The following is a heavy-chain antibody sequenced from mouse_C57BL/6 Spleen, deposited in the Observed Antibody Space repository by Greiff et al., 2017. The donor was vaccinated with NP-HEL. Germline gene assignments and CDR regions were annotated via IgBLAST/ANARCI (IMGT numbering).Heavy chain of an antibody. Sequence: EVKLQESGGGLVQPGGSMKLSCAASGFTFSDAWMDWVRQSPEKGLEWVAEIRNKANNHATYYAESVKGRFTISRDDSKSSVYLQMNSLRAEDTGIYYCTREGSNYAYAMDYWGQGTSVTVSS. CDR1: GFTFSDAW. CDR2: IRNKANNHAT. CDR3: TREGSNYAYAMDY. D-gene: IGHD2-5*01. J-gene: IGHJ4*01. V-gene: IGHV6-6*01.